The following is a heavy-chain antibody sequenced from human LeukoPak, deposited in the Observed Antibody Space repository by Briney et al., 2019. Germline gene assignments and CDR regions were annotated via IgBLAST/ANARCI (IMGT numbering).Heavy chain of an antibody. D-gene: IGHD4-23*01. V-gene: IGHV1-2*02. J-gene: IGHJ6*02. CDR3: ARKDGGRDGMDV. CDR2: LNPNTLVT. Sequence: ASVKVSCKASGYTFTDYYMHWVRQAPGQGLEWMGWLNPNTLVTNYAQHFQGRVSMTWDTSISTGYMDLHSLTSDDTAVYYCARKDGGRDGMDVWGQGTTVTVSS. CDR1: GYTFTDYY.